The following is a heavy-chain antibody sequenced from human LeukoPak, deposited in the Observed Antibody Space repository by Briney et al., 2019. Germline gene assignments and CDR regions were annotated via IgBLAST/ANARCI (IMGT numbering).Heavy chain of an antibody. V-gene: IGHV3-9*01. CDR3: AKDMTHRIAAAGMGAFDI. CDR2: ISWNSGSI. Sequence: GGSLRLSCAASGFTFDDYAMHWVRQAPGKGLEWVSGISWNSGSIGYADSVKGRFTISRDNAKNSLYLQMNSLRAEDTALYYCAKDMTHRIAAAGMGAFDIWGQGTMVTVSS. CDR1: GFTFDDYA. J-gene: IGHJ3*02. D-gene: IGHD6-13*01.